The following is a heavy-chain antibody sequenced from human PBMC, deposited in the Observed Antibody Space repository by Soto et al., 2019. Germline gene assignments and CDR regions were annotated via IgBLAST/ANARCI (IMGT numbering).Heavy chain of an antibody. Sequence: SETLSLTCTVSDGSISPYYWSWIRQSPGKGLEWIGYVYYTGTTAYNPSLKGRAATSVGTSKNQFSLSLSSVIAADTAVYFCARLGGFYQALDTWGQGTLVTVSS. D-gene: IGHD3-22*01. CDR2: VYYTGTT. CDR3: ARLGGFYQALDT. J-gene: IGHJ1*01. CDR1: DGSISPYY. V-gene: IGHV4-59*08.